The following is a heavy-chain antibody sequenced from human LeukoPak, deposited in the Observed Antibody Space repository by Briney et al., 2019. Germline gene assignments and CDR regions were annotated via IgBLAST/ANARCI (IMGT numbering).Heavy chain of an antibody. J-gene: IGHJ4*02. CDR1: GYSFTSYW. CDR3: ARQAPLHCSGGSCFGY. D-gene: IGHD2-15*01. V-gene: IGHV5-51*01. Sequence: GESLKISCKGSGYSFTSYWIGWVRQMPGKGLEWMGIIYPGDSDTRYSLSFQGQVTISADKSISTAYLQWSSLKASDTAMYYCARQAPLHCSGGSCFGYWGQGTLVTVSS. CDR2: IYPGDSDT.